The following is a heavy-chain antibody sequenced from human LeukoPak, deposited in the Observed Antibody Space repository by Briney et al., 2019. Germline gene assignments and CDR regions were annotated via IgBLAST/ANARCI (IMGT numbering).Heavy chain of an antibody. CDR2: ISSLGTYT. J-gene: IGHJ4*02. D-gene: IGHD3-22*01. V-gene: IGHV3-21*01. CDR1: GFTFSSFD. CDR3: ARDRYYDTSGHFYY. Sequence: GGSLRLSCAASGFTFSSFDMNWVRQAPGKGLEWVSSISSLGTYTYYADSLKGRFTISRDNSNNSLYLQINSLTAEDAAIYYCARDRYYDTSGHFYYWGQGTLVTVSS.